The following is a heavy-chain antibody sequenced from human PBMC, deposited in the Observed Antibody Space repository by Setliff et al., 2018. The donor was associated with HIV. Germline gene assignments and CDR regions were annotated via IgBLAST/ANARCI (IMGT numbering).Heavy chain of an antibody. CDR1: GGSLNDYS. CDR3: ARAIVKTGYHTKSRVFDY. CDR2: VNLPKTL. V-gene: IGHV4-34*01. J-gene: IGHJ4*02. D-gene: IGHD3-9*01. Sequence: SETLSLTCAVYGGSLNDYSWNWIRQSLGKGLEWIGEVNLPKTLNYNPSLESRITISVDTSKKQFSLDLSSVTAADTAVYFCARAIVKTGYHTKSRVFDYWGQGTLVTVSS.